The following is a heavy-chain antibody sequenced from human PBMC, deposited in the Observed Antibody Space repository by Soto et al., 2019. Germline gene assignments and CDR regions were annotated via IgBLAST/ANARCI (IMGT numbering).Heavy chain of an antibody. D-gene: IGHD2-21*01. J-gene: IGHJ4*02. CDR2: IYYSGST. CDR1: GGSISSYY. CDR3: ARSDCRY. V-gene: IGHV4-59*01. Sequence: SETLSLTCTVSGGSISSYYWSWIRQPPGKGLEWIGYIYYSGSTNYNPSLKSRVTISVDTSKNQFSLKLSSVTAADTAVYYCARSDCRYWGQGTLVTLSS.